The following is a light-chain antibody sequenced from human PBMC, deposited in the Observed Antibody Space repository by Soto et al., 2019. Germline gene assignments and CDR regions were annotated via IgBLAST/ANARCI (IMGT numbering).Light chain of an antibody. V-gene: IGKV1-5*01. CDR1: QSINNW. J-gene: IGKJ2*01. CDR2: DAS. Sequence: DFQMTQSPPTLSASVGDSVTITCRASQSINNWLAWYQQKPGKAPKVLIYDASNLESGVPSRFSGSGSGTEFTLTISSLQPDDFASYYCQQYNSYRYPFGEGTKLEIK. CDR3: QQYNSYRYP.